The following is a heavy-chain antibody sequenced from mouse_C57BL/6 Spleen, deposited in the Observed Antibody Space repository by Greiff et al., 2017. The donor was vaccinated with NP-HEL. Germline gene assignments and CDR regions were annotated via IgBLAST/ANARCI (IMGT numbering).Heavy chain of an antibody. CDR2: INPNNGGT. J-gene: IGHJ2*01. Sequence: VQLKQSGPELVKPGASVKISCKASGYTFTDYYMNWVKQSHGKSLEWIGDINPNNGGTSYNQKFKGKATLTVDKSSSTAYMELRSLTSEDSAVYYCARWFDYWGQGTTLTVSS. CDR1: GYTFTDYY. V-gene: IGHV1-26*01. CDR3: ARWFDY.